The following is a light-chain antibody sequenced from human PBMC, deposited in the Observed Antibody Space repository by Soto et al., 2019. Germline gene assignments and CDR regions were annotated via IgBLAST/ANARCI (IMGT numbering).Light chain of an antibody. CDR3: ALYVGSGTVV. CDR2: STN. J-gene: IGLJ2*01. Sequence: QTVVSQEPSFSVSPGETVTLTCGLTSASVLTSYYPRWYQQTPGQAPRTLIYSTNIRSSGVPDRFSGSILGNKAALTITGAQADDESDYYCALYVGSGTVVFGGGTKLTVL. CDR1: SASVLTSYY. V-gene: IGLV8-61*01.